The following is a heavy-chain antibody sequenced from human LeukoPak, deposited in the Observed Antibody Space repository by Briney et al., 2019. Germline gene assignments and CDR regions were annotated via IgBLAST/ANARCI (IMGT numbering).Heavy chain of an antibody. V-gene: IGHV2-5*02. CDR2: IFWGDDE. CDR3: AHENDSGTSTAAFDV. D-gene: IGHD3-10*01. Sequence: SGPTLVKPTQTLTLTCTFSGFSLTTSGVGVGWIRQPPGKALEWLALIFWGDDERYNPSLNSRVTITKDTSRNQVVLTMTNMDPADTATYYCAHENDSGTSTAAFDVLGQGTMVAVSS. CDR1: GFSLTTSGVG. J-gene: IGHJ3*01.